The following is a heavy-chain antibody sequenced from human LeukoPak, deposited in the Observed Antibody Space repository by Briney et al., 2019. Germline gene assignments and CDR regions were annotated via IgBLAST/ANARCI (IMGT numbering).Heavy chain of an antibody. V-gene: IGHV1-69*13. J-gene: IGHJ5*02. CDR1: GGTFTSYA. Sequence: SVKVSCKASGGTFTSYAISWVRQAPGQGLEWMGGIIPIFGTANYAKKFQGRVTITADESTSTAYMELSSLRSEDTAVYYCARSLGRCSSPSCYWYNWFDPWGQGTLVTVSS. CDR2: IIPIFGTA. D-gene: IGHD2-2*01. CDR3: ARSLGRCSSPSCYWYNWFDP.